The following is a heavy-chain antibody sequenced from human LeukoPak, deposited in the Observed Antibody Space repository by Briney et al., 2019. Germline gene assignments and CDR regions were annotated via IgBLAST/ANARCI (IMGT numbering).Heavy chain of an antibody. V-gene: IGHV3-23*01. J-gene: IGHJ3*02. CDR1: GFTFSNYA. CDR2: ISGSGGST. Sequence: GGSLRLSCAASGFTFSNYAMSWVRQAPGEGLEWVSAISGSGGSTYYADSVKGRFTISRDNSKKTLYLQMNSLRAEDTAVYYCAKKRDAFDIWGQGTMVTVSS. CDR3: AKKRDAFDI.